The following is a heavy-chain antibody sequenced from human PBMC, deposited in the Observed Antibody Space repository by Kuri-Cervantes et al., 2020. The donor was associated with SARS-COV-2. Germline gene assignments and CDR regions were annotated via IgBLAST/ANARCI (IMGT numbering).Heavy chain of an antibody. CDR1: GGSFSGYY. CDR3: AREVVTAAGIWFDP. D-gene: IGHD6-13*01. V-gene: IGHV4-34*01. J-gene: IGHJ5*02. Sequence: SETLSLTCAVYGGSFSGYYWSWIRQPPGKGLEWIGEINHSGSTNYNPFLKSRVTISVDTSKNQFSLKLSSVTAADTAMYYCAREVVTAAGIWFDPWGQGTLVTVSS. CDR2: INHSGST.